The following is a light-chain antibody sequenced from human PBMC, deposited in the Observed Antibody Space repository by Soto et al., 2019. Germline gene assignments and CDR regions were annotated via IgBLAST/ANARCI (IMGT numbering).Light chain of an antibody. CDR3: CSYARGSTLV. J-gene: IGLJ3*02. CDR2: EDS. Sequence: QSALTQPASVSGSPGQSITISCTGTSSDVGSDNLVSWYQQHPGKAPKLMIYEDSKRPSGVAHRFFGSKSGNTASLTISGLQAEHEADDFCCSYARGSTLVFGGGTKLTVL. CDR1: SSDVGSDNL. V-gene: IGLV2-23*01.